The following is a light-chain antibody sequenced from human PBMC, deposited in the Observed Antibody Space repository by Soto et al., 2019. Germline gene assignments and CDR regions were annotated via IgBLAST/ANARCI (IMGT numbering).Light chain of an antibody. CDR3: QQLNSYPIT. CDR2: ATS. Sequence: DIQLTQSPSSVSASVGDRFTITCRASQGVGSLLAWYQQKPGKAPKVLIYATSSLQSGVPSRFSGSGSGTDFTLTISSLQPEDFATYFCQQLNSYPITFGQGTRLEIK. V-gene: IGKV1-12*01. CDR1: QGVGSL. J-gene: IGKJ5*01.